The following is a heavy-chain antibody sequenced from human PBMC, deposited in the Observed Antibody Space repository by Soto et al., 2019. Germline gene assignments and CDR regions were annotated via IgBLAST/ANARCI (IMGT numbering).Heavy chain of an antibody. CDR1: GYTFTSYY. D-gene: IGHD3-10*01. CDR3: ASRAGSGSYLDY. CDR2: INPSGGST. J-gene: IGHJ4*02. Sequence: QVQLVQSGAEVKKPGASVKVSCKASGYTFTSYYMHWVRQAPGQGLEWMGIINPSGGSTSYAQKFQGGVTMTRDTSTSTVYVELSSLRSEDTAVYYCASRAGSGSYLDYWGQGTLVTVSS. V-gene: IGHV1-46*03.